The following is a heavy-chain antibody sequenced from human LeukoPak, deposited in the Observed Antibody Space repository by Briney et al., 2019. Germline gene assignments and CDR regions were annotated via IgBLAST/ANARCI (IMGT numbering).Heavy chain of an antibody. Sequence: SQTLSLTCAISGDSVSSNSAAWNWIRPSPSRGLEWLGSTYYRSKWYNDYAVSVKSRITINPDTSKNQFSLQLNSVTPEDTAVYYCAREIGSVGGNSFDYWGQGTLVTVSS. J-gene: IGHJ4*02. CDR2: TYYRSKWYN. CDR3: AREIGSVGGNSFDY. D-gene: IGHD4-23*01. CDR1: GDSVSSNSAA. V-gene: IGHV6-1*01.